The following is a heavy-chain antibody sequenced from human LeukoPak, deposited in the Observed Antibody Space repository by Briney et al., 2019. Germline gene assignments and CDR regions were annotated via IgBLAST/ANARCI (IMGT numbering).Heavy chain of an antibody. Sequence: ASVKVSCKASGYTFTGYYVHWVRQAPGQGLEWMGWINPNRGGTNYAQKFQGRVTMTRDTSISTAYMELSRLRSDDTAVYYCAASEALVLIDYWGQGTLVTVSS. CDR3: AASEALVLIDY. CDR2: INPNRGGT. V-gene: IGHV1-2*02. J-gene: IGHJ4*02. CDR1: GYTFTGYY. D-gene: IGHD2-8*02.